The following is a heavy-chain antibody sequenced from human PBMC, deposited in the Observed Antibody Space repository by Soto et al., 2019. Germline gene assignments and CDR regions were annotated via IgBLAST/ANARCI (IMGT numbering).Heavy chain of an antibody. Sequence: SVKVSCKASGGTFSSYTISWVRQAPGQGLEWMGRIIPILGIANYAQKFQGRATITADKSTSTAYMELSSLRSEDTAVYYCARSWLGYCSSTSCYDNWFDPWGQGTLVTVSS. V-gene: IGHV1-69*02. J-gene: IGHJ5*02. CDR1: GGTFSSYT. CDR2: IIPILGIA. CDR3: ARSWLGYCSSTSCYDNWFDP. D-gene: IGHD2-2*01.